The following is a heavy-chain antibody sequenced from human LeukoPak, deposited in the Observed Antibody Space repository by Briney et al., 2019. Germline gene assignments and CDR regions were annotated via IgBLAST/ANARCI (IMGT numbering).Heavy chain of an antibody. V-gene: IGHV4-39*07. CDR3: ARGHSSSWSY. CDR2: INHSGST. Sequence: PSETLSLTCTVSGDSISSSNYYWGWVRQPPGKGLEWIASINHSGSTNYNPSLKSRVTISVDTSKNQFSLKLSSVTAADTAVYYCARGHSSSWSYWGQGTLVTVSS. J-gene: IGHJ4*02. D-gene: IGHD6-13*01. CDR1: GDSISSSNYY.